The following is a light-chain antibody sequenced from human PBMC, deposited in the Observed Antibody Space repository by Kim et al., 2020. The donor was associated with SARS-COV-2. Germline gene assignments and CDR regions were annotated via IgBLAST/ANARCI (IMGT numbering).Light chain of an antibody. CDR3: QQRQSWPHT. CDR1: QYVHTH. Sequence: EIVLTQSPATLSLSPGERATLSCRASQYVHTHLAWYQQKPGQAPRLLVYSTSNRATDIPARFSGSGFGTDFTLTISSLEPEDFAVYFCQQRQSWPHTFCQGTKLEI. V-gene: IGKV3-11*01. J-gene: IGKJ2*01. CDR2: STS.